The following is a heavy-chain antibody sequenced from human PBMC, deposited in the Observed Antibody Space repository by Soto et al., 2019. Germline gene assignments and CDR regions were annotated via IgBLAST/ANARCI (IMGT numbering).Heavy chain of an antibody. CDR1: GFPLSTYG. Sequence: GGSLRLSRAASGFPLSTYGMTWVRQAPGKGLEWVSAITGTGGNTYYVDSVKGRFTSSRDNSKNMLYLQVNSLRVEDTAVYYCARIRGYWYGLDVWGQGTTVTVSS. CDR3: ARIRGYWYGLDV. V-gene: IGHV3-23*01. J-gene: IGHJ6*02. CDR2: ITGTGGNT.